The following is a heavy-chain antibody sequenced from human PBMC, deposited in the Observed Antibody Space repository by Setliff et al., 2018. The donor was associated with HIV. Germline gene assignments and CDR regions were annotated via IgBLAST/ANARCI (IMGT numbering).Heavy chain of an antibody. V-gene: IGHV3-23*01. CDR1: GFTLSRYA. CDR3: ATPTGFYNSHWYDY. D-gene: IGHD6-13*01. J-gene: IGHJ4*02. CDR2: LLSTGERT. Sequence: GGSLRLSCAASGFTLSRYAMSWVRQAPGEGLEWVSALLSTGERTFYADSVKGRFTISRDNSKNTLFLQMNSLRAEDTGVYYCATPTGFYNSHWYDYRGQGTMVTVSS.